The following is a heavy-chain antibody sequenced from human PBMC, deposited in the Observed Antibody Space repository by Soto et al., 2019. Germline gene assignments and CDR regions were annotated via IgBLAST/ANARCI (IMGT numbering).Heavy chain of an antibody. CDR2: ISGSGGST. CDR1: GFTFSSYA. V-gene: IGHV3-23*01. CDR3: AKDKPTYSSGWSEYFKH. J-gene: IGHJ1*01. Sequence: PGGSLRLSCAASGFTFSSYAMSWVRQAPGKGLEWVSAISGSGGSTYYADSVKGRFTISRDNSKNTLYLQMNSLRAEDTAVYYCAKDKPTYSSGWSEYFKHWGQGTMVPVSP. D-gene: IGHD6-19*01.